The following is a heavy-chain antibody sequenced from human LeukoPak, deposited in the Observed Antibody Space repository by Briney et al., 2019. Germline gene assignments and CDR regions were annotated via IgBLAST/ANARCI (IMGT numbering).Heavy chain of an antibody. D-gene: IGHD3-10*02. J-gene: IGHJ4*02. CDR1: PGSFTVTPLY. V-gene: IGHV4-39*01. CDR3: ARNVTSGYFDY. Sequence: PSETLSLTCMVSPGSFTVTPLYWAWIRQPPGKDLEWIGSVYYSGSTSYSPSLKSRVTISVDRSQSRFSLRLTSVTGADTAVYYCARNVTSGYFDYWGPGTLVTVSS. CDR2: VYYSGST.